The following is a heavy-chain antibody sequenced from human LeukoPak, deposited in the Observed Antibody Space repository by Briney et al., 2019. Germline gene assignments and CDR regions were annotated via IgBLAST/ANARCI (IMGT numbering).Heavy chain of an antibody. V-gene: IGHV4-59*11. D-gene: IGHD3-3*01. CDR1: GGSISSHY. CDR2: IYYSGST. CDR3: ARGTTYYDFWSGLNYYYYYYMDV. Sequence: SETLSLTRTVSGGSISSHYWSWIRQPPGKGLEWIGYIYYSGSTNYNPSLKSRVTISVDTSKNQFSLKLSSVTAADTAVYYRARGTTYYDFWSGLNYYYYYYMDVWGKGTTVTVSS. J-gene: IGHJ6*03.